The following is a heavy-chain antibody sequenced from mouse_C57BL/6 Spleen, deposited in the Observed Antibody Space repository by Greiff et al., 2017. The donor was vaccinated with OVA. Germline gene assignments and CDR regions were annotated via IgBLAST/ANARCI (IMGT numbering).Heavy chain of an antibody. D-gene: IGHD2-3*01. J-gene: IGHJ3*01. CDR1: GYTFTDYE. CDR3: TRLGTADGRGFAY. V-gene: IGHV1-15*01. Sequence: QVQLQQSGAELVRPGASVTLSCKASGYTFTDYEMHWVKQTPVHGLEWIGAIDPETGGTAYNQKFKGKAILTADKSSSTAYMELRSLTSEDSAVYYCTRLGTADGRGFAYWGKGTLVTVSA. CDR2: IDPETGGT.